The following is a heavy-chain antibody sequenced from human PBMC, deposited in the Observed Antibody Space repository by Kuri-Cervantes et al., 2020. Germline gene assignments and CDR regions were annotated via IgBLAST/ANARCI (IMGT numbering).Heavy chain of an antibody. CDR2: IYHSGST. Sequence: ESLKISCAVYGGSFSGHYWSWIRQPPGKGLEWIGSIYHSGSTYYNPSLKSRVTISVDTSKNQFSLKLSSVTAADTAVYYCARVGSSSHRDLNWFDPWGQGTLVTVSS. D-gene: IGHD6-13*01. CDR1: GGSFSGHY. J-gene: IGHJ5*02. V-gene: IGHV4-34*01. CDR3: ARVGSSSHRDLNWFDP.